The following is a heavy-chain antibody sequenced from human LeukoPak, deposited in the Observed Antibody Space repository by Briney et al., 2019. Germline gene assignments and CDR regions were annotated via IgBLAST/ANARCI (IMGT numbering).Heavy chain of an antibody. J-gene: IGHJ4*02. D-gene: IGHD6-19*01. Sequence: PGGSLRLSCAASGFTFSSYGMHWVRQAPGKGLEWVAVISYDGSRIYYEDSVKGRLTISRDNSKNTLDLQMNSLRAEDTAVYYCAKGSGSGWNNYFDYWGQGTLVTVSS. CDR1: GFTFSSYG. CDR3: AKGSGSGWNNYFDY. CDR2: ISYDGSRI. V-gene: IGHV3-30*18.